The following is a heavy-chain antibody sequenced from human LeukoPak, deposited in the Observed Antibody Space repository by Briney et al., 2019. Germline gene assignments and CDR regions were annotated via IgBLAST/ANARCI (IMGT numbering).Heavy chain of an antibody. CDR3: ARESESVVVTPDALDI. D-gene: IGHD3-22*01. V-gene: IGHV3-48*03. CDR2: ISSSGSTI. Sequence: GGSLRLSCAASGFTFSSYEMNCVRQAPGKGLEWVSYISSSGSTIYYADSVKGRFTISRDNAKNSLYLHMNSLRAEETAVYYCARESESVVVTPDALDIWGQGTMVTVSS. J-gene: IGHJ3*02. CDR1: GFTFSSYE.